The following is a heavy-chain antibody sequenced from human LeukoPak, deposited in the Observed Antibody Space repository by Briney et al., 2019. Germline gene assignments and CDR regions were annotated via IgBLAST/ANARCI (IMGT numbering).Heavy chain of an antibody. CDR1: GGSISSSSQY. J-gene: IGHJ3*02. CDR2: INYSGST. Sequence: SETLSLTCTVSGGSISSSSQYWGWIRQPPGKGLEGIGSINYSGSTYYNPSLKSRVTISVDTSKNQFSLKLSSVTAADTAVYYCARPSIAVSGTGDDPFDIWGQGTMVTVSS. D-gene: IGHD6-19*01. CDR3: ARPSIAVSGTGDDPFDI. V-gene: IGHV4-39*01.